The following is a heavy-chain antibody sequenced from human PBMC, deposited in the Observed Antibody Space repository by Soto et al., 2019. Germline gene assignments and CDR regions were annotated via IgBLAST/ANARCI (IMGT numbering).Heavy chain of an antibody. V-gene: IGHV4-30-4*01. CDR2: IYYSGST. CDR1: GGSISSGDYY. D-gene: IGHD2-15*01. Sequence: PSETLSLTCTVSGGSISSGDYYWSCVRQPPGKGLEWIGYIYYSGSTYYNPSLKSRVTISVDTSKNQFSLKLSSVTAADTAVYYCARANPNLGYCSGCSCVMDYWGQGTLVTVSS. J-gene: IGHJ4*02. CDR3: ARANPNLGYCSGCSCVMDY.